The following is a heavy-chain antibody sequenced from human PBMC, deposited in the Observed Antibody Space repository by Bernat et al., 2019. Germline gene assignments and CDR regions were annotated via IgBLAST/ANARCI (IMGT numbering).Heavy chain of an antibody. CDR3: AKEYVAARPFGMDV. J-gene: IGHJ6*02. CDR1: GFTFSSYG. V-gene: IGHV3-30*18. CDR2: ISHDGSNK. Sequence: QVQLVESGGGVVQPGRSLRLSCAASGFTFSSYGMHWVRQAPGKGLEWVAVISHDGSNKYYADSVKGRFTISRDNSKNTLYLQMNSLRAEDTAVYYCAKEYVAARPFGMDVWGQGTTVTVSS. D-gene: IGHD6-6*01.